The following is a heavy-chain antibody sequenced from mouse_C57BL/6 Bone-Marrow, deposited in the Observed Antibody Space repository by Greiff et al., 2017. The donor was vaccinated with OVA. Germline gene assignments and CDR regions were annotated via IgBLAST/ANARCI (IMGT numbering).Heavy chain of an antibody. CDR3: AKLDSSGYLCPYYAMDY. CDR1: GYTFTSYW. D-gene: IGHD3-2*02. Sequence: QVQLKQSGAELVKPGASVKLSCKASGYTFTSYWMHWVKQRPGQGLEWIGIIHPNSGSTNYNETFKSKATLTVDTSYSTAYMQLSSLTSEDSAVYYCAKLDSSGYLCPYYAMDYWGEGTSVTVSS. J-gene: IGHJ4*01. CDR2: IHPNSGST. V-gene: IGHV1-64*01.